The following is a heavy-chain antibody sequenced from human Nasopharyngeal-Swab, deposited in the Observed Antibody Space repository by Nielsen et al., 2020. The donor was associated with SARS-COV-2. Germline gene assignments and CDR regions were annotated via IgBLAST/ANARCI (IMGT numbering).Heavy chain of an antibody. CDR3: ARGIAARSWFDP. Sequence: SVKVSCKASGGTFSSYAISWVRQAPGQGLEWMGGIIPIFGTANYAQKFQGRVTITADESTSTAYMELSSLRSEDTAVYYCARGIAARSWFDPWGQGTLFTVSS. V-gene: IGHV1-69*13. J-gene: IGHJ5*02. CDR2: IIPIFGTA. CDR1: GGTFSSYA. D-gene: IGHD6-6*01.